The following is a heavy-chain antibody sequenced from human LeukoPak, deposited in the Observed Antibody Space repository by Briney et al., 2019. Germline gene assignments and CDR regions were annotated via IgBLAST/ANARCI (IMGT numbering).Heavy chain of an antibody. Sequence: GGSLRLSCAASGFTFSNAWMSWVRQAPGKGLEWVGRIKSKTDVGPRDYAAPVKGRFTISRDDSKNTLYLQMNSLKTEDTAVYYCTTDEYCSGGSCDSTGYYCYMDVWGKGTTVTVSS. V-gene: IGHV3-15*01. D-gene: IGHD2-15*01. J-gene: IGHJ6*03. CDR3: TTDEYCSGGSCDSTGYYCYMDV. CDR2: IKSKTDVGPR. CDR1: GFTFSNAW.